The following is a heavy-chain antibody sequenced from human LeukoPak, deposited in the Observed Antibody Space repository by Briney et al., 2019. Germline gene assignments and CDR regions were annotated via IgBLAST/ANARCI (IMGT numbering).Heavy chain of an antibody. CDR2: INSDGSST. J-gene: IGHJ5*02. CDR3: ARDRLYCGGDCLDP. V-gene: IGHV3-74*01. Sequence: AGGSLRLSCAASGFTLSSYWMHWVCQAPGKGLVWVSRINSDGSSTSYADSVKGRFTISRDNAKNTLYLQMNSLRAEDTAVYYCARDRLYCGGDCLDPWGQGTLVTVSS. D-gene: IGHD2-21*02. CDR1: GFTLSSYW.